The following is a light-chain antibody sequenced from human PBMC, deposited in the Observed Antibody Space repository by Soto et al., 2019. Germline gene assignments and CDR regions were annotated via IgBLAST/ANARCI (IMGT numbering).Light chain of an antibody. V-gene: IGKV3-15*01. Sequence: EIGMTQSPATLSVSPGERVTLSCRASQSVGTDLAWYQQKPGQAPRLLIYDASTGATGTPARFSGSGSGTEFSLTISSLQSEDFAIYYCQQYSDWPPITFGQGTRLEIK. J-gene: IGKJ5*01. CDR1: QSVGTD. CDR3: QQYSDWPPIT. CDR2: DAS.